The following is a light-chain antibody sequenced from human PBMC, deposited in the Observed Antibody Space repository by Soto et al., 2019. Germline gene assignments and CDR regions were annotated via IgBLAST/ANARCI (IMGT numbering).Light chain of an antibody. CDR2: GAS. CDR1: QSVSSIY. Sequence: EIVLTQSPGTLSLSPGERATLSCRASQSVSSIYLAWYQQKPGQAPRLLIYGASSRPTGIPDRFSGSGSGTDFTLTISRLEPEDFAVYYCQQYGSSALTFGGGTKGEIK. V-gene: IGKV3-20*01. CDR3: QQYGSSALT. J-gene: IGKJ4*01.